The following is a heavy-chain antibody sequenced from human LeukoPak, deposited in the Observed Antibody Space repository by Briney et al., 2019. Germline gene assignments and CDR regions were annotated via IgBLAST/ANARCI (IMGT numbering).Heavy chain of an antibody. Sequence: SETLSLTCTVSGGSISSGGYYWSWIRQHPGKGLEWIGYIYYSGSTYYNPSLKSRVTISVDTSKNQFSLKLSSVTAADTAVYYCARKTVHHDAFDIWGQGTMVTVSS. J-gene: IGHJ3*02. CDR2: IYYSGST. CDR3: ARKTVHHDAFDI. CDR1: GGSISSGGYY. V-gene: IGHV4-31*03. D-gene: IGHD4-17*01.